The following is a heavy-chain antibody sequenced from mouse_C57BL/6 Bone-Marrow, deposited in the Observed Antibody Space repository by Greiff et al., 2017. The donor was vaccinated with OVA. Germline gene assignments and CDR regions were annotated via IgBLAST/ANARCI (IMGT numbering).Heavy chain of an antibody. CDR1: GFTFSDYY. V-gene: IGHV5-12*01. CDR2: ISNGGGST. D-gene: IGHD1-3*01. Sequence: EVQGVESGGGLVQPGGSLKLSCAASGFTFSDYYMYWVRQTPEKRLEWVAYISNGGGSTYYPDTVKGRFTISRDNAKNTLYLQMSRLKSEDTAMYYCASNLAWFAYWGQGTLVTVSA. J-gene: IGHJ3*01. CDR3: ASNLAWFAY.